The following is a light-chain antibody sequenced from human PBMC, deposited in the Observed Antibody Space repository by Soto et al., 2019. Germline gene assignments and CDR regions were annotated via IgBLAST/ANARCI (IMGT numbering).Light chain of an antibody. Sequence: DIQMTQSPSTLSASVGDRVSFTCRASHYISRWFAWYQQRPGKAPSLLINDASKVESGVPPRFNGSRSETEFTLTIRNLQPDDFAAYYGQQYNSFPWTFGLGTKVNIK. CDR2: DAS. CDR1: HYISRW. CDR3: QQYNSFPWT. V-gene: IGKV1-5*01. J-gene: IGKJ1*01.